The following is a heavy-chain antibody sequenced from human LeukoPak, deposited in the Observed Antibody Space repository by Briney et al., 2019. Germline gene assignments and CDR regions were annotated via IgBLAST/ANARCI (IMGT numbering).Heavy chain of an antibody. CDR2: MNPNSGNT. V-gene: IGHV1-8*03. J-gene: IGHJ6*03. Sequence: ASVKVSCKASGYTFTSYDINWVRQATGQGLEWMGWMNPNSGNTGYAQKFQGRVTITRNTSISTAYMELSSLRSEDTAVYYCARVSGEDTIFGVITYYYYYMDVWGKGTTVTVSS. D-gene: IGHD3-3*01. CDR1: GYTFTSYD. CDR3: ARVSGEDTIFGVITYYYYYMDV.